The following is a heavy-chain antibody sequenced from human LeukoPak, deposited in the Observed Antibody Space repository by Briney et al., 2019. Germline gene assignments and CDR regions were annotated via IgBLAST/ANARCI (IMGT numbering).Heavy chain of an antibody. Sequence: ASVKVSCKASGGTFSSYAISWVRQAPGQGLEWMGGIMPIFGTANYAQKFQGRVTITADESTSTAYMELSSLRSEDTAVYYCARDPIAVAGTRGEYYYYGMDVWGKGTTATVSS. CDR3: ARDPIAVAGTRGEYYYYGMDV. CDR1: GGTFSSYA. CDR2: IMPIFGTA. D-gene: IGHD6-19*01. J-gene: IGHJ6*04. V-gene: IGHV1-69*13.